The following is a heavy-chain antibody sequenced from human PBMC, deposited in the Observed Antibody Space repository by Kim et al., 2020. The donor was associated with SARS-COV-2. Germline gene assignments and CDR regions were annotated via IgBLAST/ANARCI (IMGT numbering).Heavy chain of an antibody. V-gene: IGHV1-69*13. J-gene: IGHJ4*02. D-gene: IGHD5-18*01. CDR2: IIPIFGTA. CDR3: ARGVRGYSYGYPYFDY. Sequence: SVKVSCKASGGTFSSYAISWVRQAPGQGLEWMGGIIPIFGTANYAQKFQGRVTITADESTSTAYMELSSLRSEDTAVYYCARGVRGYSYGYPYFDYWGQGTLVTVSS. CDR1: GGTFSSYA.